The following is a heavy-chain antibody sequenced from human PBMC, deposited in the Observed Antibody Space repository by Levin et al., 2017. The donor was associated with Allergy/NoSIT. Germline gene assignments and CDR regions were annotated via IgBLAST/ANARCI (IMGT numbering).Heavy chain of an antibody. V-gene: IGHV4-39*01. D-gene: IGHD6-13*01. CDR3: ATIRIAAEDFDY. Sequence: SETLSLTCTVSGGSISSSSYYWGWIRQPPGKGLEWIGSIYYSGSTYYNPSLKSRVTISVDTSKNQFSLKLSSVTAADTAVYYCATIRIAAEDFDYWGQGTLVTVSS. J-gene: IGHJ4*02. CDR2: IYYSGST. CDR1: GGSISSSSYY.